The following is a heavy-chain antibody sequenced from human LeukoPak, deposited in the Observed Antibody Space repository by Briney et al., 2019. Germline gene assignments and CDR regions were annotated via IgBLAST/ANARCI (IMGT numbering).Heavy chain of an antibody. CDR2: INPSGGST. CDR1: GYSFTSYY. Sequence: ASVKVSGKASGYSFTSYYIHWVRQAPGQGLEWMGIINPSGGSTSYAQKFQGRVTMTRDTSTSTVYMELSSLRSEDTAVYYCARGMRMVRGVIREYYFDSWGQGTLVTVSS. V-gene: IGHV1-46*01. J-gene: IGHJ4*02. CDR3: ARGMRMVRGVIREYYFDS. D-gene: IGHD3-10*01.